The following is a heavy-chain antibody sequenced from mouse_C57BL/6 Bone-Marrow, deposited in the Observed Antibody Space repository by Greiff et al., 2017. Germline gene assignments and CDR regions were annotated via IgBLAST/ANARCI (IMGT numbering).Heavy chain of an antibody. Sequence: QVQLQQPGAELVKPGASVKMSCKASGYTFTSYWITWVKQRPGQGLEWIGDIYPGSGSTNYNEKFKSKATLTVDTSSSTAYMQLSSRTSEDSAVYYCARVISCDYDLFDYWGQGTTLTVSS. D-gene: IGHD2-4*01. CDR2: IYPGSGST. J-gene: IGHJ2*01. CDR1: GYTFTSYW. CDR3: ARVISCDYDLFDY. V-gene: IGHV1-55*01.